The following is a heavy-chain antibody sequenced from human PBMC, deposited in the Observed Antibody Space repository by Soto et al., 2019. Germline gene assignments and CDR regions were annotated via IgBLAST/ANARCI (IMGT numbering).Heavy chain of an antibody. D-gene: IGHD6-13*01. Sequence: QVQLQESGPGLVKPSETLSLTCTVSGGSVSDHYWSWIRRPPGKGLGWIGYIYYSGSTNYNPSLNSRVSTWRNKSTSHFSLKLSTVTASDTAFYYCARAPCAAASTGYWYFDLWGRGTLVTVS. V-gene: IGHV4-59*02. CDR1: GGSVSDHY. CDR2: IYYSGST. CDR3: ARAPCAAASTGYWYFDL. J-gene: IGHJ2*01.